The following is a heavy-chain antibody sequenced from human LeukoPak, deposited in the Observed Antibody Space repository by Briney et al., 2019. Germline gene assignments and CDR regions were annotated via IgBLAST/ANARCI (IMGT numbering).Heavy chain of an antibody. CDR3: AKLKAVTGTTPAN. CDR1: GFAFGSYG. CDR2: IRHDGNNK. Sequence: GGSLRLSCAASGFAFGSYGMHWVRNGPRPGLERVSFIRHDGNNKYYAASVKGRFTISKDNSQTTLYLQMDSLRLEDTAVYYCAKLKAVTGTTPANWGQGTLVIVSS. D-gene: IGHD1-20*01. J-gene: IGHJ4*02. V-gene: IGHV3-30*02.